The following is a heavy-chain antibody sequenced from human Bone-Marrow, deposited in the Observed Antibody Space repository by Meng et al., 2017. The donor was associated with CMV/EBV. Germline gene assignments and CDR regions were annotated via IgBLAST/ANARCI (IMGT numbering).Heavy chain of an antibody. D-gene: IGHD6-13*01. Sequence: GESLKISCAASGFTFSSYAMHWVRQAPGKGLEWVAVISYDGSNKYYANSVKGRFTISRDNSENTLYLQMNSLRAEDTAVYYCARGSSWVDYWGQGTLVTVSS. CDR3: ARGSSWVDY. V-gene: IGHV3-30*14. CDR1: GFTFSSYA. J-gene: IGHJ4*02. CDR2: ISYDGSNK.